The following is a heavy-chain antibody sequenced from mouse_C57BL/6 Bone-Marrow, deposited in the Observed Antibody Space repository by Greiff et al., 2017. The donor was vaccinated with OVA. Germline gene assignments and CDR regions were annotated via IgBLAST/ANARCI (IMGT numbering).Heavy chain of an antibody. CDR2: INPNNGGT. Sequence: VQLQQSGPELVKPGASVKISCKASGYTFTDYYMNWVKQSHGKSLEWIGDINPNNGGTSYNQKFKGKATLTVDKSSSTAYMELRSLTSEDSAVYYCARIDYDYGGQGTTLTVSS. CDR3: ARIDYDY. CDR1: GYTFTDYY. V-gene: IGHV1-26*01. J-gene: IGHJ2*01.